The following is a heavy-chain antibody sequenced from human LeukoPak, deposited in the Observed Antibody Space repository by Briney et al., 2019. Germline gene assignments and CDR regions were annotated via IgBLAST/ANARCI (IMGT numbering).Heavy chain of an antibody. D-gene: IGHD5-12*01. CDR3: ARELNTYSGYDDY. CDR1: GYTFTSYG. V-gene: IGHV1-2*02. CDR2: INPNSGGT. Sequence: ASVKVSCKASGYTFTSYGISWVRQAPGQGLEWMGWINPNSGGTNYAQKFQGRVTMTRDTSISTAYMELSRLRSDDTAVYYCARELNTYSGYDDYWGQGTLVTVSS. J-gene: IGHJ4*02.